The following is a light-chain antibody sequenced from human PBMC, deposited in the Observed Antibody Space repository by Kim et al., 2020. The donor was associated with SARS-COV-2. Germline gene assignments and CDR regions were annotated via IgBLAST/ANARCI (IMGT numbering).Light chain of an antibody. V-gene: IGLV2-14*03. Sequence: GQSFTFSCTGTSSDVGGFNFVSWFQHHPGKAPKLIIYDVTKRPSGVSDRFSGSKSGNTASLTISGLRAEDEADYYCNSYTGTYTWVFGGGTQLTVL. J-gene: IGLJ2*01. CDR2: DVT. CDR1: SSDVGGFNF. CDR3: NSYTGTYTWV.